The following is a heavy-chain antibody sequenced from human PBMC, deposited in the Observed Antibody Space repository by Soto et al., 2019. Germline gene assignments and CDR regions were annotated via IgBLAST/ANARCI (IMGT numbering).Heavy chain of an antibody. Sequence: SETLSLTCAVYGGSFSGYYWSWIRQPPGKGLEWIGEINHSGSTNYNPSLKSRVTISLDTSKNQFSLKLSSVTAADTAVYYCARARSMVRGVMGYYYMDVWGKGTTVTVSS. CDR1: GGSFSGYY. J-gene: IGHJ6*03. CDR2: INHSGST. V-gene: IGHV4-34*01. D-gene: IGHD3-10*01. CDR3: ARARSMVRGVMGYYYMDV.